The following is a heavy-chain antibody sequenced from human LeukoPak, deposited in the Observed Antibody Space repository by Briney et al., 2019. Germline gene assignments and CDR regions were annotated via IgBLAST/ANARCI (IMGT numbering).Heavy chain of an antibody. Sequence: PSETLSLTCTVSGGSISSYYWSWVRQPPGKGLEWIGYIYYSGSTYYNSSLNSRVTISVDTSKNQFSLKLSSVTAADTAVYYCARYYCSSTTCYYFDYWGQGTLVTVSS. CDR2: IYYSGST. CDR3: ARYYCSSTTCYYFDY. CDR1: GGSISSYY. J-gene: IGHJ4*02. V-gene: IGHV4-59*01. D-gene: IGHD2-2*01.